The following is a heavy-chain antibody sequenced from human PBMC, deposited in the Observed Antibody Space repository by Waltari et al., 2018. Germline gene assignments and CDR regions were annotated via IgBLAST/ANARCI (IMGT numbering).Heavy chain of an antibody. CDR2: ISSRSSDI. CDR3: ARDQYYYGSGSYYNLYYYYGMDV. J-gene: IGHJ6*02. V-gene: IGHV3-21*01. Sequence: EVQLLESGGGLVQPGGSLRLSCAASGFTFSSYSMNWVRQAPGKGLEWVSSISSRSSDIYYADSVKGRFTISRDNAKNSLYLQMNSLRAEDTAVYYCARDQYYYGSGSYYNLYYYYGMDVWGQGTTVTVSS. D-gene: IGHD3-10*01. CDR1: GFTFSSYS.